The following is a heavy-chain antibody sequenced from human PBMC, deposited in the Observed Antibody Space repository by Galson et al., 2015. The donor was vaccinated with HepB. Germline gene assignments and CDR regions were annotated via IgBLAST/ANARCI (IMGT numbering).Heavy chain of an antibody. Sequence: SVKVSCKASGGTFSSYAISWVRQAPGQGLEWMGGIIPIFGTANYAQKFQGRVTITADESTSTAYMELSSLRSEDTAVYYCARLKSTIYGADPPLGYYGMDVWGQGTTVTVSS. V-gene: IGHV1-69*13. CDR2: IIPIFGTA. CDR3: ARLKSTIYGADPPLGYYGMDV. J-gene: IGHJ6*02. CDR1: GGTFSSYA. D-gene: IGHD4-17*01.